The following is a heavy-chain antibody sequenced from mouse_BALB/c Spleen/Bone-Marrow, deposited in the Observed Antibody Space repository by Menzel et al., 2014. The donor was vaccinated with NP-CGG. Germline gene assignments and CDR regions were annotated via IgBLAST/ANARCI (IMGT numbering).Heavy chain of an antibody. CDR1: GFSLTSYG. V-gene: IGHV2-5*01. CDR3: AKNQGSFYYGSSHWYFDV. Sequence: QVQLQQSGPGLVQPSQSLSITCTVSGFSLTSYGVHWVRQSPGKGLEWLGVIWRGGSTDYNAAFMSRLSITKDNSKSQVFFKMNSLQADDTAIYYCAKNQGSFYYGSSHWYFDVWGEGTTVTVSS. CDR2: IWRGGST. J-gene: IGHJ1*01. D-gene: IGHD1-1*01.